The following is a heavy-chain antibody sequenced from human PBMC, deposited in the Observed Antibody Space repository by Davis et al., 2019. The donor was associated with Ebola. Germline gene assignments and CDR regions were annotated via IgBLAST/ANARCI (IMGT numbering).Heavy chain of an antibody. V-gene: IGHV4-34*01. CDR3: ARGGADHCSTTSCQGDYYFYYGMDV. Sequence: MPSETLSLTCAVYGGSFSGYYWSWIRQPPGKGLEWIGEIDHSGNTNYNPSLGSRLTISVDTSRNQFSLKLRSVTAADTAVYYCARGGADHCSTTSCQGDYYFYYGMDVWDKGTTVTVSS. J-gene: IGHJ6*04. CDR2: IDHSGNT. CDR1: GGSFSGYY. D-gene: IGHD2-2*01.